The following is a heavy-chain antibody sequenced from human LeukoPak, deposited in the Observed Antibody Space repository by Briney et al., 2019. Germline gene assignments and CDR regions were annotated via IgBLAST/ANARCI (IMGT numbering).Heavy chain of an antibody. CDR1: GFTFSTYA. D-gene: IGHD5-12*01. J-gene: IGHJ4*02. CDR2: VRGSGSDT. CDR3: AKTSRRNSAYDSPFDS. V-gene: IGHV3-23*01. Sequence: GGSLRLSCVVSGFTFSTYAVSWVRQAPGKGLEWVSAVRGSGSDTYYADSVKGRFTISRDNSKNTLYLQMNSLRAEDTAIYYCAKTSRRNSAYDSPFDSWSQGTLVTVSS.